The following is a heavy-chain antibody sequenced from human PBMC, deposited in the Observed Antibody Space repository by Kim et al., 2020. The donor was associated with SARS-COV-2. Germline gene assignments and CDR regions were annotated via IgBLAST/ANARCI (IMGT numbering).Heavy chain of an antibody. V-gene: IGHV4-39*01. J-gene: IGHJ6*03. CDR3: ASFTVTAYYMGV. Sequence: SETLSLTCTVSGGSISSSSFYWVWIRPPQGKGLEWIGSIYYSGSTDYNPSLKIRVTISVSTSKNQLSLNLCSVTAADTAVYYCASFTVTAYYMGVGGTGT. CDR2: IYYSGST. CDR1: GGSISSSSFY. D-gene: IGHD4-4*01.